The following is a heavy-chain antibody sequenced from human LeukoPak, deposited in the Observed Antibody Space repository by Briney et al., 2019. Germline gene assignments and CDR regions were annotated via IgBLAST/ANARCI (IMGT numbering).Heavy chain of an antibody. J-gene: IGHJ3*02. CDR2: IYYSGST. Sequence: SETLSLTCTVSGGSISSSSYYWGWIRQPPGKGLEWIGSIYYSGSTYYNPSLKSRVTISVDTSKNQFSLKLSSVTAADTAVYYCARLYSSSGGAFDIWGQGTMVTVSS. CDR1: GGSISSSSYY. V-gene: IGHV4-39*01. D-gene: IGHD6-13*01. CDR3: ARLYSSSGGAFDI.